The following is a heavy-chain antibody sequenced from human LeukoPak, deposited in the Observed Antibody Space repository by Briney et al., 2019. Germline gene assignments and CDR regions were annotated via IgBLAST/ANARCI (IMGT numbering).Heavy chain of an antibody. J-gene: IGHJ4*02. CDR1: GGSISSHY. CDR2: IYYSGST. Sequence: PSETLSLTCTVSGGSISSHYWSWIRQPPGKGLEWIGYIYYSGSTNYNPSLKSRVTISVDTSMNQFSLKLSSVTAADTAVYYCARAVYSSSWYKTFDYWGQGTLSPSPQ. V-gene: IGHV4-59*11. D-gene: IGHD6-13*01. CDR3: ARAVYSSSWYKTFDY.